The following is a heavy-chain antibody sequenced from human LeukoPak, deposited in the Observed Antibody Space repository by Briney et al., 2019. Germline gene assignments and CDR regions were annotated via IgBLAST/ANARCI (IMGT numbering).Heavy chain of an antibody. CDR2: IHSSGST. CDR1: GGSISSYY. Sequence: PSETLSLTCTVSGGSISSYYWSWIRQPPAKKGLEWIAYIHSSGSTNYNPSLKSRVAISVDTSRNHFSLKLSSVTAADTAVYYCARQDNDYPYYFDFWGQGTLVTVSS. J-gene: IGHJ4*02. CDR3: ARQDNDYPYYFDF. D-gene: IGHD4-11*01. V-gene: IGHV4-59*08.